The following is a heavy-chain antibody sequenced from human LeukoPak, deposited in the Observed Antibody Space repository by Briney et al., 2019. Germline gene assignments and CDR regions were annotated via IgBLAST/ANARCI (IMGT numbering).Heavy chain of an antibody. CDR2: INSDGSST. Sequence: GGSLRLSCAASGFTFSSYWMHWVRQAPGKGLVWVSRINSDGSSTSYADSVKGRFTISRDNAKNTLYLQMNSLRAEDTAVYYCAREGTYSSGYDYWGLGTLVTVSS. CDR1: GFTFSSYW. V-gene: IGHV3-74*01. J-gene: IGHJ4*02. D-gene: IGHD6-19*01. CDR3: AREGTYSSGYDY.